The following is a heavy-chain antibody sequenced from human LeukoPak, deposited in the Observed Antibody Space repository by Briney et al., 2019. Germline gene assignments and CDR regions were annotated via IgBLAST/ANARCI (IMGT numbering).Heavy chain of an antibody. CDR1: GGSISTSNYY. V-gene: IGHV4-39*01. Sequence: NPSETLSLTCSVSGGSISTSNYYWGWIRQPPGKGLEWIANIYYSGRTYYSPSLKSRVTISMDTSKNQFSLKLSSVTAADTAVYYCARPYYYDSSGPPLWGQGTLVTVSS. CDR2: IYYSGRT. D-gene: IGHD3-22*01. J-gene: IGHJ4*02. CDR3: ARPYYYDSSGPPL.